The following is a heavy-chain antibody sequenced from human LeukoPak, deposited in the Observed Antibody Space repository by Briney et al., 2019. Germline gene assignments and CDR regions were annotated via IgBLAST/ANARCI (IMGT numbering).Heavy chain of an antibody. D-gene: IGHD6-6*01. CDR1: GGSVSSGDYY. V-gene: IGHV4-31*03. CDR2: IYSSGTT. CDR3: ARQAAALGAYYFDY. J-gene: IGHJ4*02. Sequence: SETLSLTCTVSGGSVSSGDYYWSWIRQHPGKGLEWIGYIYSSGTTYYNPSLKSRLIISVDTSKNQFSLKLSSVTAADTAVYYCARQAAALGAYYFDYWGQGTLVTVSS.